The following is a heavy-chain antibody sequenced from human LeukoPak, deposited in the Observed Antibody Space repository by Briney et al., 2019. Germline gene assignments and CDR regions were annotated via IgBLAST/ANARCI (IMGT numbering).Heavy chain of an antibody. V-gene: IGHV1-46*01. CDR3: ARDLGDCGGDCSARDFDY. CDR1: GYTFTGYY. J-gene: IGHJ4*02. D-gene: IGHD2-21*02. CDR2: INPSGGST. Sequence: ASVKVSCKASGYTFTGYYMHWVRQAPGQGLEWMGIINPSGGSTSYAQKFQGRVTMTRDTSTSTVYMELSSLRSEDTAVYYCARDLGDCGGDCSARDFDYWGQGTLVTVSS.